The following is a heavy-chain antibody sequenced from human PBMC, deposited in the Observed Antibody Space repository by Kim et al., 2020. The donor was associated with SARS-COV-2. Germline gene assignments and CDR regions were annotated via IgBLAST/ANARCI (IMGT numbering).Heavy chain of an antibody. D-gene: IGHD3-10*01. V-gene: IGHV3-64D*09. J-gene: IGHJ3*02. Sequence: GGSLRLSCSASGFTFSSYAMHWVRQAPGKGLEYVSAISSNGGSTYYADSVKGRFTISRDNSKNTLYLQMSSLRAEDTAVYYCVKDRPSRRPTYYYGSGSYPASGLHAFDIWGQGTMGTVSS. CDR2: ISSNGGST. CDR3: VKDRPSRRPTYYYGSGSYPASGLHAFDI. CDR1: GFTFSSYA.